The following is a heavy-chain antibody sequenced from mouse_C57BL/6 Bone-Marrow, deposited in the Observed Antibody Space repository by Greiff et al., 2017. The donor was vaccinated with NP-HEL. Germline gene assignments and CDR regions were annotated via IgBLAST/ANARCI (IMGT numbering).Heavy chain of an antibody. CDR3: ARRLPAMDY. V-gene: IGHV1-81*01. CDR1: GYTFTSYG. D-gene: IGHD2-2*01. J-gene: IGHJ4*01. Sequence: QVQLQQSGAELARPGASVKLSCTASGYTFTSYGISWVKQRTGQGLEWIGEIYPRSGNTYYNEKFKGKATLTADKSSSTAYMELRSLTSEDSAVYFCARRLPAMDYWGQGTSVTVSA. CDR2: IYPRSGNT.